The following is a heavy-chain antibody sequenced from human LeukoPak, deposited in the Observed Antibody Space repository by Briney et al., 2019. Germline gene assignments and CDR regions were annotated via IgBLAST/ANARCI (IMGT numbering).Heavy chain of an antibody. CDR1: GYTFTSYY. CDR2: INPSGGST. Sequence: GASVKVSCKASGYTFTSYYMHWVRQAPGQGLEWMGIINPSGGSTSYAQKFQGRVTMTRDMSTSTVYMELSSLRSEDTAVYYCARGPYCSGGSCYSLAPEYYYYYYMDVWGKGTTVTVSS. CDR3: ARGPYCSGGSCYSLAPEYYYYYYMDV. D-gene: IGHD2-15*01. J-gene: IGHJ6*03. V-gene: IGHV1-46*01.